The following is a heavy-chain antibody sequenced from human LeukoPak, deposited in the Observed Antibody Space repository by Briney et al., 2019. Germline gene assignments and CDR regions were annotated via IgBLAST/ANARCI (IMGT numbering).Heavy chain of an antibody. CDR2: IHTSGSS. D-gene: IGHD6-19*01. CDR3: ARLWLGYYFDY. CDR1: GGSISGYY. J-gene: IGHJ4*02. Sequence: SETLSLNCAVSGGSISGYYWTWIRQPPGKGLEWIGYIHTSGSSNYNPSLKSRVTISVDTSKNQFSLKLSSVTAADTAVYYCARLWLGYYFDYWGQGTLVTVSS. V-gene: IGHV4-4*09.